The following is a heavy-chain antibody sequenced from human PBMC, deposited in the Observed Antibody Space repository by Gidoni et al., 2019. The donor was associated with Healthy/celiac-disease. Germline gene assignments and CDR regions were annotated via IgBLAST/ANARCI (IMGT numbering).Heavy chain of an antibody. CDR2: IYTSGST. J-gene: IGHJ2*01. CDR3: ARDRDFRGYFDL. Sequence: QVQLQESGPGLVKPSQTLSLTCTVSAGSISSGSYYWSWIRQPAGKGLEWIGRIYTSGSTNYNPSLKSRVTISVDTSKNQFSLKLSSVTAADTAVYYCARDRDFRGYFDLWGRGTLVTVSS. D-gene: IGHD3-10*01. CDR1: AGSISSGSYY. V-gene: IGHV4-61*02.